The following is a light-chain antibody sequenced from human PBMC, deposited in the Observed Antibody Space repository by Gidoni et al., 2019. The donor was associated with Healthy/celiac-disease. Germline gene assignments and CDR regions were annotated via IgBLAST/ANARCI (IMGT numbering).Light chain of an antibody. V-gene: IGKV3-11*01. CDR2: DAS. CDR3: QQRRKWRRT. Sequence: EIVFTHSPATLSLSPVERATLSCRASQSVSSYLAWYQQKPGQAPSLLIYDASNRATGIPARFSGSGSGTDLTLTISSLEPEDLAVYYCQQRRKWRRTFGQGTKVEIK. J-gene: IGKJ1*01. CDR1: QSVSSY.